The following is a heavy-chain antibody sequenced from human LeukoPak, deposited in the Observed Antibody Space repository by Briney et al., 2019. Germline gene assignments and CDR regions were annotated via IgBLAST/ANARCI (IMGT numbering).Heavy chain of an antibody. CDR1: GYTFSDFY. CDR2: INPNSGGT. D-gene: IGHD6-6*01. J-gene: IGHJ4*02. CDR3: ARHVYSSSAQTIDY. V-gene: IGHV1-2*02. Sequence: GASVKVSCKASGYTFSDFYVHWVRQAPGQGLEWMGWINPNSGGTNYAQKFQGRVTVTGDTSISTVYMELSRLRSDDTAVYYCARHVYSSSAQTIDYWGQGTLVTVSS.